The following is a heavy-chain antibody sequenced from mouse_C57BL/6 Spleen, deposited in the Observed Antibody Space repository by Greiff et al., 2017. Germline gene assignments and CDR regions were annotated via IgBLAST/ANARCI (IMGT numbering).Heavy chain of an antibody. CDR1: GFTIKNTY. Sequence: VQLQQSVAELVRPGASVKLSCTASGFTIKNTYMHWVKQRPEQGLEWIGRIDPANGNTKYAPKFQGKATITADTSSNTAYLQLSSLTSEDTAIYYCARSSSSHYFDYWGQGTTLTVSS. CDR3: ARSSSSHYFDY. J-gene: IGHJ2*01. D-gene: IGHD1-1*01. CDR2: IDPANGNT. V-gene: IGHV14-3*01.